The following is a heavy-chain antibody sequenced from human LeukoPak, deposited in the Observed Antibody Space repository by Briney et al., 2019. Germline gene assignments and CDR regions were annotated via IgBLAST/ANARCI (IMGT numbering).Heavy chain of an antibody. CDR2: INNSVGT. Sequence: SETRSLTCTVSGGSIITFYWTWNRQPAGKGLEWIGRINNSVGTNYNPSLRTRVSMSVDRSKNQFSVTMSSVTAADTAVYFCDREGGDQRWLDHWGQGTLVTVSS. CDR3: DREGGDQRWLDH. CDR1: GGSIITFY. D-gene: IGHD2-2*01. V-gene: IGHV4-4*07. J-gene: IGHJ5*02.